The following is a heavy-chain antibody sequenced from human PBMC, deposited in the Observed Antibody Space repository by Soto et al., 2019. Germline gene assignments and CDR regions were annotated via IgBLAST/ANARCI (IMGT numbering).Heavy chain of an antibody. J-gene: IGHJ2*01. CDR2: IHYSGTT. CDR1: GGSISTYY. D-gene: IGHD3-22*01. Sequence: QVQLQESGPGLVKPSETLSLTCTVSGGSISTYYWSWIRQPPGKGLEWIGYIHYSGTTNYNPSLKSRVTISVDTSKNQFSLKLSSVTAADTAVYYCARGYYGSSGYYHAYWYFDLWGRGTLVTVSS. CDR3: ARGYYGSSGYYHAYWYFDL. V-gene: IGHV4-59*01.